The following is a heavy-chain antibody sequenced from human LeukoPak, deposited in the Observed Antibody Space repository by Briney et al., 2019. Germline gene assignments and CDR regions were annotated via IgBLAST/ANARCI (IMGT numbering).Heavy chain of an antibody. CDR3: ARDPSTLVVVGATRAFDI. Sequence: GGSLRLSCAASGFTFSSYSMNWVRQAPGKGLEWVSYISGSGSYIYYADSVEGRFTISRDNAKNSFHLQMDSLRAEDTAVYYCARDPSTLVVVGATRAFDIWGQGTMVTVSS. CDR1: GFTFSSYS. CDR2: ISGSGSYI. J-gene: IGHJ3*02. D-gene: IGHD2-15*01. V-gene: IGHV3-21*01.